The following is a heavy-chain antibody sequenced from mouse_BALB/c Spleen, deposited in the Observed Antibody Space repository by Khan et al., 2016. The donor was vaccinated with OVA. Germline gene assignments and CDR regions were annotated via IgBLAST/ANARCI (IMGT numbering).Heavy chain of an antibody. V-gene: IGHV1-18*01. CDR1: GYPFTDYN. Sequence: VRLQQSGPELVKPGASVKISCKASGYPFTDYNMPWVKQRHGRGLEWIGYIFPNNGGTVYNQKFKGKATLTVDKSSSIAFMELRSLTSEGTAVXYCARHGYGGFAYWGQGTPLTVSA. CDR3: ARHGYGGFAY. D-gene: IGHD2-2*01. J-gene: IGHJ3*01. CDR2: IFPNNGGT.